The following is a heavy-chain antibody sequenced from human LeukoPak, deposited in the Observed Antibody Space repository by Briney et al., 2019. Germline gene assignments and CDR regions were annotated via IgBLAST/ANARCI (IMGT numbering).Heavy chain of an antibody. D-gene: IGHD2-2*01. CDR3: AKGSTSCYGCMDV. V-gene: IGHV3-7*01. CDR1: GLTFSDSW. Sequence: GGSLRLSCAASGLTFSDSWMNWVRQAPGKGLEWVANIKQDGSEKNYVDSVKGRITISRDNAKNSLYLQMNSLRAEDTAVYYCAKGSTSCYGCMDVWGKGTTVTISS. CDR2: IKQDGSEK. J-gene: IGHJ6*03.